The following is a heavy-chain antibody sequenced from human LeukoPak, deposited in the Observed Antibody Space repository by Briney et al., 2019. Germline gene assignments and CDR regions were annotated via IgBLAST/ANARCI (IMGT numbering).Heavy chain of an antibody. V-gene: IGHV3-23*01. Sequence: GGSLRLSCAASGFSFSTYGMSWVRQAPGKGLEWVSAISGSGGSTYYADSVKGRFTISRDNSKNTLYLQMNSLRAEDTAVYYCAKDIVVAACDYWGQGTLVTVSS. J-gene: IGHJ4*02. CDR2: ISGSGGST. CDR1: GFSFSTYG. CDR3: AKDIVVAACDY. D-gene: IGHD2-15*01.